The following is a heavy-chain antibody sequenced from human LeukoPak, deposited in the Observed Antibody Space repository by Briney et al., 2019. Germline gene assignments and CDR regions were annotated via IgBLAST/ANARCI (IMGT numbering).Heavy chain of an antibody. V-gene: IGHV1-18*01. Sequence: ASVKVSCKASGYTFTSYGISWVRQAPGQGFEWMGWISAYNGNTNYAQKLQGRVTMTTDTSTSTAYMELRSLRSDDTAVYYCARRADCSSTSCYGHGFDPWGQGTLVIVSS. J-gene: IGHJ5*02. D-gene: IGHD2-2*01. CDR3: ARRADCSSTSCYGHGFDP. CDR2: ISAYNGNT. CDR1: GYTFTSYG.